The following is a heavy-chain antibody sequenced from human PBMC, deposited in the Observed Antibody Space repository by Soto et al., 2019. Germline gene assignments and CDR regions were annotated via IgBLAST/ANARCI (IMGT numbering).Heavy chain of an antibody. D-gene: IGHD2-15*01. Sequence: GGSMRLSCAATGVTFCSSVMHWVRQAPGKGLEWVAVISYDGSNKYYADSVKGRFTISRDNSKNTLYLQMNSLRAEDTSVYYCAKDPGVAATHFNWFDPWGQGP. CDR3: AKDPGVAATHFNWFDP. CDR1: GVTFCSSV. V-gene: IGHV3-30*18. J-gene: IGHJ5*02. CDR2: ISYDGSNK.